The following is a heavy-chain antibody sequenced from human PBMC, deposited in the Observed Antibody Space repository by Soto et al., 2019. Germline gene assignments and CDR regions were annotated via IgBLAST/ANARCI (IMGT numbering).Heavy chain of an antibody. CDR3: ARDGPSSGSYLGGSNY. D-gene: IGHD3-10*01. CDR2: ISAYNGNT. V-gene: IGHV1-18*04. CDR1: GYTFTSYG. J-gene: IGHJ4*02. Sequence: QVQLVQSGAEVKKPGASVKVSCKASGYTFTSYGISWVRQAPGQGLEWMGWISAYNGNTNYAQKLQGRVTMTTDTSTSTAYRELRSLRSDDTAVYYCARDGPSSGSYLGGSNYWGQGTLVTVSS.